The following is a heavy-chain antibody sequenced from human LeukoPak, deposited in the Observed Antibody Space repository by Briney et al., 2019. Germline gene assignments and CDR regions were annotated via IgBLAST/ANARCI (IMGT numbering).Heavy chain of an antibody. CDR1: GGSFSGYY. Sequence: PSETLSLTCAVYGGSFSGYYWSWIRQPPGKGLEWIGEINHGGSTNYNPSLKSRVTISVDTSKNQFSLKLSSVTAADTAVYYCARAKYYDFWSGYYFDYWGQGTLVTVSS. D-gene: IGHD3-3*01. CDR2: INHGGST. J-gene: IGHJ4*02. V-gene: IGHV4-34*01. CDR3: ARAKYYDFWSGYYFDY.